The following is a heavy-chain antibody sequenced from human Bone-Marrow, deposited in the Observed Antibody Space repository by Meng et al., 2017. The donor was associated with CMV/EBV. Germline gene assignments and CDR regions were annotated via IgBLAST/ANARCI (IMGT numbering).Heavy chain of an antibody. CDR2: INSDGSST. CDR3: ARVYCSSTSCVNAEYFQH. CDR1: GLTFSSYW. J-gene: IGHJ1*01. V-gene: IGHV3-74*01. Sequence: GESLKNSCAASGLTFSSYWMHWVRQAAGKGLVWVSRINSDGSSTSYADSVKGRFTISRDNAKNTLYLQMNSLRAEDTAVEYCARVYCSSTSCVNAEYFQHWGQGTLVTVSS. D-gene: IGHD2-2*01.